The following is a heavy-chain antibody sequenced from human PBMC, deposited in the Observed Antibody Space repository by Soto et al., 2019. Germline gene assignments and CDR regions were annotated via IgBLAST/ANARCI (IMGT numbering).Heavy chain of an antibody. Sequence: GASVKVSFKASGYTFTSYYMHWVRQAPGQGLEWVAMINPSGGRTKYAQIFQGRVTLTRDTSTGTVDMELSSLTSEDTAIYYCARGPSCGGDCYLFDYWGQGTQVTVSS. CDR1: GYTFTSYY. CDR2: INPSGGRT. J-gene: IGHJ4*02. V-gene: IGHV1-46*01. D-gene: IGHD2-21*02. CDR3: ARGPSCGGDCYLFDY.